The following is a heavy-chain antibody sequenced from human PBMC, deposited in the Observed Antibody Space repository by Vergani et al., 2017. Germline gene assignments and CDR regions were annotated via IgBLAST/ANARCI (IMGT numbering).Heavy chain of an antibody. CDR1: GYTLTELS. CDR2: FDPEDGVT. D-gene: IGHD2-2*01. Sequence: QVQLVQSGSELKKPGASVKVSCKASGYTLTELSMHWVRQAPGKGIEWMGGFDPEDGVTIYAQKFQGRVTMTEDTSTDTAYMELSSLRSEDTAVYYCATGPVVPAAVNWFDPWGQGTLVTVSS. V-gene: IGHV1-24*01. J-gene: IGHJ5*02. CDR3: ATGPVVPAAVNWFDP.